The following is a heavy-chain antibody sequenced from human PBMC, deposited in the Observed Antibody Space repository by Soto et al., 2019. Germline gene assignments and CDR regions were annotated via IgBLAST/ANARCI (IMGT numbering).Heavy chain of an antibody. V-gene: IGHV1-8*01. Sequence: QVQLVQSGAEVKKPGASVKVSCKASGYTFTSYDVNWVRQATGHGLEWMGWMNPNSGNTGYAQKFQGRVTMTRNTSISTPYMELSGLRSEDTAVYYCARELTMIVDNWGQGTLVAVSS. CDR2: MNPNSGNT. CDR1: GYTFTSYD. CDR3: ARELTMIVDN. D-gene: IGHD3-22*01. J-gene: IGHJ4*02.